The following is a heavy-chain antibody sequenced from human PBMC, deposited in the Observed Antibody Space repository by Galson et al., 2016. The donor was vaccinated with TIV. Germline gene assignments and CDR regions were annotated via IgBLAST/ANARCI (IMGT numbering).Heavy chain of an antibody. CDR2: TNANTGGT. Sequence: SVKVSCKASGYSFAGYFIHWVRQAPGQGLEWMGWTNANTGGTISAQKFQGRLTMTRDTPISTAYMELTRLTFDDTAVYYCARSYYYGSGSGVDYWGQGTLVTVSS. CDR3: ARSYYYGSGSGVDY. CDR1: GYSFAGYF. D-gene: IGHD3-10*01. V-gene: IGHV1-2*02. J-gene: IGHJ4*02.